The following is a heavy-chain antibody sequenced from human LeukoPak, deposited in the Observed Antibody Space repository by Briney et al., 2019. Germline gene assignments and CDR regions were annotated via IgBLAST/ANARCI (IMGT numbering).Heavy chain of an antibody. D-gene: IGHD3-9*01. CDR3: ARDHINILTGYHPHDAFDI. CDR2: IYTSGST. V-gene: IGHV4-4*07. Sequence: SETLSLTCTVSGGSISSYYWSWIRQPAGKGLEWIGRIYTSGSTNYNPSLKSRVTMSVDTSKNQFSLKLSSVTAADTAVYYCARDHINILTGYHPHDAFDIWGQGTMVTVSS. J-gene: IGHJ3*02. CDR1: GGSISSYY.